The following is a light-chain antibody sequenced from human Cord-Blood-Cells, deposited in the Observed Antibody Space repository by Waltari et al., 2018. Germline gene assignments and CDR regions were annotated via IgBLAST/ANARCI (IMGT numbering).Light chain of an antibody. CDR3: QQYYSTPLT. V-gene: IGKV4-1*01. J-gene: IGKJ1*01. Sequence: DIVMTQSPDSLAVSLGERATINCKSSQSVLYSSNNKNYLAWYQQKPGQPPKLLIYWASTRESGGPDRFSGSGSGTDFNLTISSLQAEDVAVYYCQQYYSTPLTFGQGTKVEIK. CDR2: WAS. CDR1: QSVLYSSNNKNY.